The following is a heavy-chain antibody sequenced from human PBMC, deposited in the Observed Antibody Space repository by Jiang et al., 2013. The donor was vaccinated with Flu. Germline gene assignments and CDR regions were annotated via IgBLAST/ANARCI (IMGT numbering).Heavy chain of an antibody. Sequence: VQLVESGAEVKRPGASVKVSCKASGYTFTGYYMHWVRQAPGQGLEWMGWINPNSGGTNYAQKFQGRVTMTRDTSISTAYMELSRLRSDDTAVYYCARDGYQDYGDYLSDYWGQGTLVTVSS. V-gene: IGHV1-2*02. J-gene: IGHJ4*02. D-gene: IGHD4-17*01. CDR3: ARDGYQDYGDYLSDY. CDR2: INPNSGGT. CDR1: GYTFTGYY.